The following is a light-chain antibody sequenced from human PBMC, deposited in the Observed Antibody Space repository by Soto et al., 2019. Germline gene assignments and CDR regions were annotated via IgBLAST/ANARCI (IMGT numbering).Light chain of an antibody. CDR2: KAS. CDR3: QQYNDNWT. Sequence: DIQMTQSPSTLSAPVGDRVTITCRASQSISSWLAWHQQKPGKAPRLLIYKASNLESGVASRFSGSGSGTEFTLTITSLQPDDSAIYYCQQYNDNWTFGQGTKVEIK. V-gene: IGKV1-5*03. CDR1: QSISSW. J-gene: IGKJ1*01.